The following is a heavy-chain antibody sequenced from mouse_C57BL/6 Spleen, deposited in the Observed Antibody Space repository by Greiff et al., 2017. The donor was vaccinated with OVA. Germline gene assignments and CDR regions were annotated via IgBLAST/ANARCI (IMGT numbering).Heavy chain of an antibody. Sequence: VQLQQSGAELVRPGASVKLSCTASGFNIKDDYMHWVKQRPEQGLEWIGWIDPENGDTEYASKFQGKATITADTSSNTAYLQLSSLTSEDTAVYDCTTGYYYGSSFAYWGQGTLVTVSA. CDR3: TTGYYYGSSFAY. J-gene: IGHJ3*01. CDR1: GFNIKDDY. V-gene: IGHV14-4*01. CDR2: IDPENGDT. D-gene: IGHD1-1*01.